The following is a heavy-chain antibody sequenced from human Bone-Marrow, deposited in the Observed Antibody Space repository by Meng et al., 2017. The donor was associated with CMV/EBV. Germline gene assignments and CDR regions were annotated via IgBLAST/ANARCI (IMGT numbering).Heavy chain of an antibody. CDR3: ATGWFDP. CDR1: GFTFSSYW. Sequence: GGSLRLSCAASGFTFSSYWMSWVRQAPGKGLEWVAVISYDGSNKYYADSVKGRFTISRDNSKNTLYLQMNSLRAEDTAVYYCATGWFDPWGQGTLVTVSS. CDR2: ISYDGSNK. J-gene: IGHJ5*02. V-gene: IGHV3-30-3*01.